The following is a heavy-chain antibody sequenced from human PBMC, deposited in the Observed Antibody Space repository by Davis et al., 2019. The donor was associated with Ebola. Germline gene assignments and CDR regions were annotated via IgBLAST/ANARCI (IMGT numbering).Heavy chain of an antibody. Sequence: SETLSLTCAVYGGSFSGYYWSWIRQPPGKGLEWIGDINHSGSTNYNPSLKSRVTISVDTSKNQFSLKLSSVTAADTAVYYCARLNRITIFGVVIIPGWFDPWGQGTLVTVSS. D-gene: IGHD3-3*01. CDR3: ARLNRITIFGVVIIPGWFDP. CDR1: GGSFSGYY. CDR2: INHSGST. J-gene: IGHJ5*02. V-gene: IGHV4-34*01.